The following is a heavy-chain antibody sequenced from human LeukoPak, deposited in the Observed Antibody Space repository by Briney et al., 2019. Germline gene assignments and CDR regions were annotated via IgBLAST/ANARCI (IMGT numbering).Heavy chain of an antibody. J-gene: IGHJ4*02. CDR2: IYSGGST. CDR1: GFIVSSNY. D-gene: IGHD3-22*01. V-gene: IGHV3-53*01. Sequence: GGSLRLSCAASGFIVSSNYMSWVRQAPGKGLEWVSIIYSGGSTFYADSVKGRFTISRDNSKNTLHLQTNSLRAEDTAVYYCARGAGSGYYYVFDSWGQGTLVTVSS. CDR3: ARGAGSGYYYVFDS.